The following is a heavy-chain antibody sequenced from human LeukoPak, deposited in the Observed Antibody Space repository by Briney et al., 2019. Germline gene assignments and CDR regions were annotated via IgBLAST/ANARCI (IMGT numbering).Heavy chain of an antibody. CDR3: TTAVVPTDYYYYMDV. V-gene: IGHV3-15*01. Sequence: GGSLRPSCAASGFTFSNAWMSWVRQAPGKGLEWVGRIKSKTDGGTTDYAAPVKGRFTISRDDSKNTLYLQMNSLKTEDTAVYYCTTAVVPTDYYYYMDVWGKGTTVTVSS. J-gene: IGHJ6*03. D-gene: IGHD3-22*01. CDR2: IKSKTDGGTT. CDR1: GFTFSNAW.